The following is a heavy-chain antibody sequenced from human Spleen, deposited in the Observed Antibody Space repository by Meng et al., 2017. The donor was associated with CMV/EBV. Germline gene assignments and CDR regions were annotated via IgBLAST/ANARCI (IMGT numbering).Heavy chain of an antibody. CDR2: IVVGSGNT. J-gene: IGHJ6*02. V-gene: IGHV1-58*01. CDR1: GFIFTSSA. D-gene: IGHD3-10*01. Sequence: SVKVSCKTSGFIFTSSAVQWVRQARGQRLEWIGWIVVGSGNTKYAQKFQERVTITRDTSTSTVYMEVSSLRSEDTAVYYCARGHYFGSGTYYEHDYYSYGMDVWGQGTTVTVSS. CDR3: ARGHYFGSGTYYEHDYYSYGMDV.